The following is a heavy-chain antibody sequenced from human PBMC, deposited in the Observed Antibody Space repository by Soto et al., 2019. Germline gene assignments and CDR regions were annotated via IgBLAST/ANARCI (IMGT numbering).Heavy chain of an antibody. V-gene: IGHV3-30*18. CDR1: GFTFSSYG. D-gene: IGHD6-19*01. CDR3: AKSGSGWSGPAAFDI. J-gene: IGHJ3*02. CDR2: ISYDGSNK. Sequence: GGSLRLSCAVSGFTFSSYGMYWVRQAPGKGLEWVAIISYDGSNKYYADSVKGRFTISRDNSKNTLYLQMNSLRAEDTAVYYCAKSGSGWSGPAAFDIWGQGALVTVSS.